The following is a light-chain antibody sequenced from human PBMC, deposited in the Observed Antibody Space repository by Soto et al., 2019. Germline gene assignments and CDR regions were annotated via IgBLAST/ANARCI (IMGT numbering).Light chain of an antibody. CDR1: QSVSSY. J-gene: IGKJ4*01. CDR3: QQRSNCPLT. V-gene: IGKV3-11*01. CDR2: DAS. Sequence: EIVLTQSTATLSLSPGERATLSCRASQSVSSYYLAWYQQKPGQAPRLLIYDASNRATGIPARFSGSGSGTDFTLTISSLEPEDFAVYYCQQRSNCPLTFGGGTKVEIK.